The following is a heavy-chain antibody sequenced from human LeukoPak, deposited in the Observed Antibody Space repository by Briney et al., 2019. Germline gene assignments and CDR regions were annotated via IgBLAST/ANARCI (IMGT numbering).Heavy chain of an antibody. J-gene: IGHJ4*02. D-gene: IGHD3-22*01. V-gene: IGHV4-61*02. Sequence: PSETLSLTCTVSGGSISSGSYYWSWIRQPAAKGLEWIGRIYTSGSTNYNPSPKSRVTISVDTSKNQFSLKLSSVTAADTAVYYCARNGYYYDSSGYIFDYWGQGTLVTVSS. CDR3: ARNGYYYDSSGYIFDY. CDR2: IYTSGST. CDR1: GGSISSGSYY.